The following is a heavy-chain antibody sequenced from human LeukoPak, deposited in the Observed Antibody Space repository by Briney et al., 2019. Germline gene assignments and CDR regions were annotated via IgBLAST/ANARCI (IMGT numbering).Heavy chain of an antibody. Sequence: GGSLRLSCAAPGFTFNIYAMSWVRQAPGKGLAWVSGLNEDGGYTYYADSVKGRFTISRDNSENTPYLQMSSLRAEDTAIYYCVRDFSCSGGSCPLFDSWGQGTLVSVSS. CDR3: VRDFSCSGGSCPLFDS. J-gene: IGHJ4*02. V-gene: IGHV3-23*01. CDR1: GFTFNIYA. CDR2: LNEDGGYT. D-gene: IGHD2-15*01.